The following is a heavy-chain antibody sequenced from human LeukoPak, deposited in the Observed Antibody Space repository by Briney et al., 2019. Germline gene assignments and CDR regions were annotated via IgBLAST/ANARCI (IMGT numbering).Heavy chain of an antibody. D-gene: IGHD6-13*01. V-gene: IGHV3-7*04. CDR2: IKEDGSEK. J-gene: IGHJ1*01. CDR3: AGGGIAAAGRYFQH. Sequence: GGSLRLSCAASGFTLSTYWMSWVRQAPGKGLQWVANIKEDGSEKYYVDSVKGRFTISRDNAKNSLYLQMNSLRAEDTAVYYCAGGGIAAAGRYFQHWGQGTLVTVSS. CDR1: GFTLSTYW.